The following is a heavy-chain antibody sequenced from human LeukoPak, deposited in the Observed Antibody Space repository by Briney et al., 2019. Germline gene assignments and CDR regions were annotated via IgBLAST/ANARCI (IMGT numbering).Heavy chain of an antibody. CDR1: GGSISSGGYY. Sequence: SETLSLTCTVSGGSISSGGYYWSWIRQPPGKGLEWIGEINHSGSTNYNPSLQSRVTISVDTSKNQFSLKLSSVTAADTAVYYCARNGWGITMVRGVIGYWGQGTLVTVSP. CDR3: ARNGWGITMVRGVIGY. D-gene: IGHD3-10*01. J-gene: IGHJ4*02. V-gene: IGHV4-39*07. CDR2: INHSGST.